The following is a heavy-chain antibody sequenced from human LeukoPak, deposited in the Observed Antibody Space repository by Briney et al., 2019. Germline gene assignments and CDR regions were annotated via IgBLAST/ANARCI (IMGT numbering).Heavy chain of an antibody. V-gene: IGHV4-30-4*01. D-gene: IGHD1-1*01. J-gene: IGHJ4*02. CDR1: GGSISSGDYY. CDR2: IYYSGST. CDR3: ARHERSRSGTVDY. Sequence: PSQTLSLTCTVSGGSISSGDYYWSWIRQPPGKGLEWIGYIYYSGSTYYNPSLKSRVTISVDTSKNQFSLKLSSVTAADTAVYYCARHERSRSGTVDYWGQGTLVTVSS.